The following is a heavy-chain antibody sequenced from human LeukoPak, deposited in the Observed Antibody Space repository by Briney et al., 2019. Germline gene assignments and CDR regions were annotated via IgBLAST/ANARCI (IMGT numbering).Heavy chain of an antibody. CDR1: GFTFSTFA. CDR2: IFPSGGEI. CDR3: ATYRQVLLPFES. V-gene: IGHV3-23*01. D-gene: IGHD2-8*02. Sequence: GSLRLSCEASGFTFSTFAMIWVRQPPGKGLEWVSSIFPSGGEIHYADSVRGRFTISRDNSKSTLSLQMNSLRAEDTAIYYCATYRQVLLPFESWGQGTLVTVSS. J-gene: IGHJ4*02.